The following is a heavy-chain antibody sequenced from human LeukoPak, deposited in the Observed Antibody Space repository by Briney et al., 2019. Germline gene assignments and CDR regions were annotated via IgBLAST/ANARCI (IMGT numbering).Heavy chain of an antibody. CDR2: IYPNSGDT. Sequence: GASVQVSCKASGYTFTGYYMHWVRQAPGQGLEWMGRIYPNSGDTNYAQKFQGRVTMTRDTSISTAYMELSRLRSDDTAVYYCARSPSGPTYYYGSGSYEGPYYFDYWGQGTLVTVSS. CDR1: GYTFTGYY. V-gene: IGHV1-2*06. J-gene: IGHJ4*02. CDR3: ARSPSGPTYYYGSGSYEGPYYFDY. D-gene: IGHD3-10*01.